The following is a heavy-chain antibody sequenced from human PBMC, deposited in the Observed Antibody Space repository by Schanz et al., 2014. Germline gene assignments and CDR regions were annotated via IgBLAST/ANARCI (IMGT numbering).Heavy chain of an antibody. D-gene: IGHD3-16*01. Sequence: EVQLVESGGCLVQPGESLRLSCAVSGFSFSSYSMNWVRQAPGKGLEWVSSVSHGGTYIYYADSVKGRFTISRDSARNSLYLQMSSLRAEDTAVYYCARGTPFLCDYWGQGTLVTVSS. CDR2: VSHGGTYI. J-gene: IGHJ4*02. CDR3: ARGTPFLCDY. V-gene: IGHV3-21*01. CDR1: GFSFSSYS.